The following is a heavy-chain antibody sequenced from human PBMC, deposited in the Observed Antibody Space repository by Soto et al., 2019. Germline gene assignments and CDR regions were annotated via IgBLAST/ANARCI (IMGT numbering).Heavy chain of an antibody. Sequence: GGSLRLSCAASGFTFSSYSMNWVRQAPGKGLEWVSSISSSSSYIYYADSVKGRFTISRDNAKNSLYLQMNSLRAEDTAVYYCARDYTQYYGSGSYAYWGQGTLVTVSS. V-gene: IGHV3-21*01. CDR3: ARDYTQYYGSGSYAY. D-gene: IGHD3-10*01. CDR2: ISSSSSYI. CDR1: GFTFSSYS. J-gene: IGHJ4*02.